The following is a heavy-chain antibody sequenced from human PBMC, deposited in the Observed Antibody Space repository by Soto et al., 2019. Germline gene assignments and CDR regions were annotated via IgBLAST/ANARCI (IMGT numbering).Heavy chain of an antibody. CDR1: GFIFSSYA. J-gene: IGHJ6*02. CDR2: IGESGTPT. D-gene: IGHD2-2*01. V-gene: IGHV3-23*01. Sequence: EVKLLESGGGLGQPGGSLRLSCAASGFIFSSYAMKWVRQAPGKGLEWVSLIGESGTPTYYADSVKGRFTISRDNSGNTLFLEMYSLRAEDTAVYYCARYIPGVRYYGMDVWGQGTTVTVSS. CDR3: ARYIPGVRYYGMDV.